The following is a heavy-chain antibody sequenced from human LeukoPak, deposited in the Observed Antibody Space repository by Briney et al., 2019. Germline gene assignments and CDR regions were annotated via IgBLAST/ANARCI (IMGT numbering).Heavy chain of an antibody. V-gene: IGHV3-74*01. Sequence: GGSLRLSCVASGFTFDTYWMHWVRQAPGKGLVWVSRIHRDGNNINYADFVQGRFTVSRDNAKNTLYLQMHSLRVEDTAMYYCTRGLRDRYGMDVWGQGTTVTVSS. CDR2: IHRDGNNI. CDR3: TRGLRDRYGMDV. CDR1: GFTFDTYW. J-gene: IGHJ6*02.